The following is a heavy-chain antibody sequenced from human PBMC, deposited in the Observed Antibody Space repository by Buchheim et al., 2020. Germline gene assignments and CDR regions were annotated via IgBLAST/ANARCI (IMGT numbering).Heavy chain of an antibody. V-gene: IGHV3-48*03. J-gene: IGHJ6*02. CDR2: ISSSGSTI. D-gene: IGHD3-3*01. CDR1: GFTFSSYE. Sequence: EVQLVESGGGLVQPGGSLRLSCAASGFTFSSYEMNWVRQAPGKGLEWVSYISSSGSTIYYADSVKGRFTISRDNAKNSLYLQMNSLRAEDTAVYYCARFGGSYDFWSGYTVEYYGMDVWGQGTT. CDR3: ARFGGSYDFWSGYTVEYYGMDV.